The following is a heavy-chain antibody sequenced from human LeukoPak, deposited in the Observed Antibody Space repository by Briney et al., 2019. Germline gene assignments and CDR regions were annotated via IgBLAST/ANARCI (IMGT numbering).Heavy chain of an antibody. CDR3: AGVEIATIFANDPVYFDY. D-gene: IGHD5-24*01. J-gene: IGHJ4*02. Sequence: SETLSLTCTVSGGSISSGSYYWSWIRQPAGKGLEWIGRIYTSGSTNYNPSLKSRVTISVDTSKNQFSLKLSSVTAADTAVYYCAGVEIATIFANDPVYFDYWGQGTLVTVSS. CDR2: IYTSGST. V-gene: IGHV4-61*02. CDR1: GGSISSGSYY.